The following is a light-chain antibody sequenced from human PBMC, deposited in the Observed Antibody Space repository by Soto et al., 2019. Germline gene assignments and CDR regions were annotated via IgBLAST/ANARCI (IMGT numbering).Light chain of an antibody. Sequence: DIQMTQSPSSLSASVGDRVTITCRASQGIYNYLAWFQQKPGKAPKSLIYGASSLQSGVPSQFSGSGYGTDFTLTISSLQPEDFATYYCQQYNLYPLTFGGGTKVEI. CDR1: QGIYNY. J-gene: IGKJ4*01. CDR3: QQYNLYPLT. CDR2: GAS. V-gene: IGKV1-16*02.